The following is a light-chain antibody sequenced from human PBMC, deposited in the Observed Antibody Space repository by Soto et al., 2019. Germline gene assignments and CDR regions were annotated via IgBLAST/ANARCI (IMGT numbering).Light chain of an antibody. J-gene: IGKJ5*01. Sequence: LVVTQAPGPLSVSPGERATLSCSASQSVSSHLAWYEQKPGQAPRLLLGGASTRATVTPGRCSSSWAGAVCIPTIRLLQSEDVAVYYWQQYNNWLTFGQGTRLEI. V-gene: IGKV3-15*01. CDR1: QSVSSH. CDR3: QQYNNWLT. CDR2: GAS.